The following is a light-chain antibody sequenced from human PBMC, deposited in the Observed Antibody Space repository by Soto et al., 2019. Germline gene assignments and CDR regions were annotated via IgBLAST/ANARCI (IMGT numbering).Light chain of an antibody. J-gene: IGKJ4*01. CDR1: QSVSSY. CDR2: DAS. CDR3: QQRSNWPLT. V-gene: IGKV3-11*01. Sequence: EIVLTQSPATLSLSPGERATLSCRASQSVSSYFAWYQQKPGQAPRLLIYDASNRATGIPARFSGSGSGTDFTLTLSSLEPEDFAVSYCQQRSNWPLTFGGGTKVEIK.